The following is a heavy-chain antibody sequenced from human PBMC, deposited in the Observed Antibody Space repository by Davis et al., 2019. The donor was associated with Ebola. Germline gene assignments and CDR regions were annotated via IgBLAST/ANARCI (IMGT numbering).Heavy chain of an antibody. Sequence: GESLKISCAASGFTFSSYGMHWVRQAPGKGLEWVAVIWYDGSNKYYADSVKGRFTISRDNSKNTLYLQMNSLRAEDTAVYYCARALEVTSYDFWSGYFIESEDFDYWGQGTLVTVSS. CDR3: ARALEVTSYDFWSGYFIESEDFDY. CDR1: GFTFSSYG. J-gene: IGHJ4*02. V-gene: IGHV3-33*01. D-gene: IGHD3-3*01. CDR2: IWYDGSNK.